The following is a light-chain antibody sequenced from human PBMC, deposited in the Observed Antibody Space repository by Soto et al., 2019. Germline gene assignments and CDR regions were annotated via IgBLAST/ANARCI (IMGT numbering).Light chain of an antibody. Sequence: AIQMTQSPSSLSASVGDRVTITCRASQGIRNELAWYQQKPGKAPHLLIYAASTLQSGVPSRFSGSGSGTDFTLTISNLQPEDFATYYCQQTYSTLSITFGQGTRLEIK. CDR3: QQTYSTLSIT. CDR2: AAS. V-gene: IGKV1-6*01. CDR1: QGIRNE. J-gene: IGKJ5*01.